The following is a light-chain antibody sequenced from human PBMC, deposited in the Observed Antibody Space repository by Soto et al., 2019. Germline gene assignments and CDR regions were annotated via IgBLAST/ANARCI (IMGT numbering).Light chain of an antibody. J-gene: IGKJ4*01. CDR2: GAS. Sequence: EIVLTQSPGTLSLSPGERATLSCRASQSVSSSYLAWYQQKPGQAPRLLIYGASSRATGIPDTFSGSGSGTDFTLTISRLEPEDFAVYYCQQYGSSRITFGGGTKVEIK. V-gene: IGKV3-20*01. CDR1: QSVSSSY. CDR3: QQYGSSRIT.